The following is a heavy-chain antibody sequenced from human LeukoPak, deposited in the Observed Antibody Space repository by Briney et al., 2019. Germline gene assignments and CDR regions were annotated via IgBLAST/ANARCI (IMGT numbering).Heavy chain of an antibody. D-gene: IGHD3-10*01. Sequence: PGGSLRLSCAASGFTFSSYELYWVRQAPGKGLEWIPYISSSSSTIKYADSVSGRFTISRADARESLFLQMNSLRAEDTAIYYCGASRQFVGAFDIWGQGTLVTVSS. CDR2: ISSSSSTI. CDR3: GASRQFVGAFDI. V-gene: IGHV3-48*03. CDR1: GFTFSSYE. J-gene: IGHJ3*02.